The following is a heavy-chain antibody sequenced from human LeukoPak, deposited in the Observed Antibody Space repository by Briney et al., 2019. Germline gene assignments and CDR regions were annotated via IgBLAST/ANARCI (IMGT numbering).Heavy chain of an antibody. CDR3: ARFKGLSSDWYGWIDS. D-gene: IGHD6-19*01. V-gene: IGHV3-53*01. J-gene: IGHJ4*02. Sequence: PGGSLRPSCAASGLTVSGIFMTWVRQAPGKGLECVSVIYATGKTYHADSVRGRFTISRDNSKNTLDLQMNNLRAEDTAVYYCARFKGLSSDWYGWIDSWGQGTQVTVSS. CDR2: IYATGKT. CDR1: GLTVSGIF.